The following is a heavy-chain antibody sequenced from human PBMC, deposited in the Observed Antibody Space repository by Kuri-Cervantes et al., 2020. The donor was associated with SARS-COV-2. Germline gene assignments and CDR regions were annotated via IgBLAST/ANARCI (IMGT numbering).Heavy chain of an antibody. CDR1: GYTFTSYY. D-gene: IGHD2-15*01. J-gene: IGHJ3*02. CDR2: INPSGGST. V-gene: IGHV1-46*01. CDR3: ARADIVVVVAAGGAFDI. Sequence: ASVKVSCKASGYTFTSYYMHWVRQAPGQGLEWMGIINPSGGSTSYAQKLQGRVTMTRDTSTSTVYMELSSLRSEDTAVYYCARADIVVVVAAGGAFDIWGQGTMVTVSS.